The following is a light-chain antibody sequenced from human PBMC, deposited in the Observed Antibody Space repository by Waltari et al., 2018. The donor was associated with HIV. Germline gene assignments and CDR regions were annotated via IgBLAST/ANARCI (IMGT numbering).Light chain of an antibody. CDR1: RSISSS. CDR2: GAS. V-gene: IGKV3-15*01. J-gene: IGKJ1*01. CDR3: QQYSTWPLT. Sequence: EVVMTQSPATLFQSPGETANLSCRASRSISSSLAWYQQKPGRSPRLLIYGASSRASDVPPTFSGSGAGTDFSLSISSLRSDDVGIYYCQQYSTWPLTFGRGTTVEIK.